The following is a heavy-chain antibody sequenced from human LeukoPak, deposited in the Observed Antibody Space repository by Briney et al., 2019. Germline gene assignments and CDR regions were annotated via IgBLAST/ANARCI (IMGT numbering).Heavy chain of an antibody. V-gene: IGHV3-21*01. CDR3: ARAGSGGAPFGY. D-gene: IGHD2-15*01. Sequence: PGGSLRLSCAASGFSFSSYSMNWVRLAPGKGLEWVSSISSSSSYIYYADSVQGRFTISGDNAKNSLYLQMNSLRAEDTAVYYCARAGSGGAPFGYWGQGTLVTVSS. CDR1: GFSFSSYS. CDR2: ISSSSSYI. J-gene: IGHJ4*02.